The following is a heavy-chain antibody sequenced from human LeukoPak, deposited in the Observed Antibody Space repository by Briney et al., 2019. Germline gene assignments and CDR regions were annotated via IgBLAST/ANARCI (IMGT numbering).Heavy chain of an antibody. V-gene: IGHV4-34*01. Sequence: SETLSLTCAVYGGSFSGYYWSWIRQPPGKGLEWIGEINHSGSTNYNPSLKSRVTISVDTSRNQFSLKLSSVTAADTAVYYCARWIVAGAARFDCWGQGTLVTVSS. CDR3: ARWIVAGAARFDC. D-gene: IGHD5-12*01. CDR2: INHSGST. J-gene: IGHJ4*02. CDR1: GGSFSGYY.